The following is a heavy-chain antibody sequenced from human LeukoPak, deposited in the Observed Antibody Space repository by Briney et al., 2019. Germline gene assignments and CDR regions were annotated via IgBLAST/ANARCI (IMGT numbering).Heavy chain of an antibody. CDR3: ASVLEWLLYPSYYFDY. V-gene: IGHV3-23*01. Sequence: GGSLRLSCAASGFTFSSYGMSWVRQAPGKGLEWVSAISGSGGSTYYADSVKGRFTISRDNSKNTLYLQMNSLRAEDTAVYYCASVLEWLLYPSYYFDYWGQGTLVTVSS. D-gene: IGHD3-3*01. CDR1: GFTFSSYG. J-gene: IGHJ4*02. CDR2: ISGSGGST.